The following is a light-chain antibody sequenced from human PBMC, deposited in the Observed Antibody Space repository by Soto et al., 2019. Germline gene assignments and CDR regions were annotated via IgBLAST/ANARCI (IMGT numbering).Light chain of an antibody. Sequence: DIQMTQSPSSLSASMGDRVSITCRASQSIGTDLNWYQQKPGKAPKLLIYAASTLQGGVPSRFSGSVSGTEFTLTISSLQPGDLATYFCQQTYSTPWTFGQGTKVDI. J-gene: IGKJ1*01. CDR2: AAS. CDR1: QSIGTD. CDR3: QQTYSTPWT. V-gene: IGKV1-39*01.